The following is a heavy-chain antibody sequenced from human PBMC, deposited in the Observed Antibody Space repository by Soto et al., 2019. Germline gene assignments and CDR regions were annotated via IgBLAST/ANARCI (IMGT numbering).Heavy chain of an antibody. CDR2: ISGSGGTT. V-gene: IGHV3-23*01. J-gene: IGHJ3*02. CDR1: GFTFSSYA. CDR3: AKTANGWFSAFDI. D-gene: IGHD6-19*01. Sequence: EVQLLESGGGLVQPGGSLRLSCAASGFTFSSYAMSWVRQALGQGLEWVSAISGSGGTTYYADSVKGRFTFSRDNPKNTLYLQMNSLRAEDTAVYYCAKTANGWFSAFDIWGQGTMVTVSS.